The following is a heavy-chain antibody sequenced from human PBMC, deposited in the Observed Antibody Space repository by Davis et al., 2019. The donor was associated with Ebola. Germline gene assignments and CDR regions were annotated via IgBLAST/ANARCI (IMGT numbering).Heavy chain of an antibody. CDR3: ARIIAASAPFDY. Sequence: GGSLRLSCAASGFTFRSWDMNWVRQAPGKGLEWVSYISNTAKTIYYADSVKGRFTISRDNARNSVYLQMDSLRAEDTGVYYYARIIAASAPFDYRGQGTPVTVSS. D-gene: IGHD6-13*01. J-gene: IGHJ4*02. CDR1: GFTFRSWD. V-gene: IGHV3-48*03. CDR2: ISNTAKTI.